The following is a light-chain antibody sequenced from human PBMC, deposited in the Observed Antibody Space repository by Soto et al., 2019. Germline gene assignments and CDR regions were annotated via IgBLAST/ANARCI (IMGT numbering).Light chain of an antibody. V-gene: IGLV1-40*01. Sequence: QAVVTQPPSVSGAPGQRVTISCTGSSSNIGAGYDVHWYQQLPGTAPKLLIYGNGNRPSGVPDRFSGSKSGTSASLAITGLQAEDEADYYCQSYDSSLSGSVFGGGTKVTVL. CDR3: QSYDSSLSGSV. CDR1: SSNIGAGYD. J-gene: IGLJ3*02. CDR2: GNG.